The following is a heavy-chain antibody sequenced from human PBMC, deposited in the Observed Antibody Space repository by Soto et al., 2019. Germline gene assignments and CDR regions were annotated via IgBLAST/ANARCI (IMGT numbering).Heavy chain of an antibody. Sequence: QVQLVQSGAEVKKPGASVKVSCKASGYSWVRQAPGQGLEWMGWISAYNGNTNYAQKVQGRVTMTTDTSTSTAYMELRSLRSDDTAVYYCARYRATINSFWFDPWGQGTLVTVSS. CDR1: GY. CDR3: ARYRATINSFWFDP. V-gene: IGHV1-18*01. CDR2: ISAYNGNT. D-gene: IGHD5-12*01. J-gene: IGHJ5*02.